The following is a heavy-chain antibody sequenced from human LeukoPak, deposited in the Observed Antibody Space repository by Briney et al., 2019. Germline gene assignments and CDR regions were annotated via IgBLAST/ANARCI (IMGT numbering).Heavy chain of an antibody. V-gene: IGHV4-4*07. Sequence: KPSETLSLTCTVSGGSISSYYWSWIRQPARKGLEWIGRIYTSGSTNYNPSLKSRVTMSVDTSKNQFSLKLSSVTAADTAVYYCAREPHLAVAQYYYYYYYMDVWGKGTTVTVSS. CDR2: IYTSGST. D-gene: IGHD6-19*01. CDR1: GGSISSYY. CDR3: AREPHLAVAQYYYYYYYMDV. J-gene: IGHJ6*03.